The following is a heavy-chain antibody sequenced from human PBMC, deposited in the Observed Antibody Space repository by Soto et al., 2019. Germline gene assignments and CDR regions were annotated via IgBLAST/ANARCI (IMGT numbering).Heavy chain of an antibody. CDR3: ARRRAENILSGYVFDI. Sequence: PGESLKISCMGSGYKVSTWHNFTSYWIAWVRQMPGEGLEWMGIIYPGDSDTRYSPSFQGQVTISADKSISTAYLQWSSLKASDSAMYYCARRRAENILSGYVFDIWGQGTMVTVSS. V-gene: IGHV5-51*01. CDR2: IYPGDSDT. J-gene: IGHJ3*02. D-gene: IGHD3-9*01. CDR1: GYKVSTWHNFTSYW.